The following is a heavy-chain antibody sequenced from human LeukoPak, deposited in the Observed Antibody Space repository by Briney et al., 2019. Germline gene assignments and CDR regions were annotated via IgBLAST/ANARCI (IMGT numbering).Heavy chain of an antibody. V-gene: IGHV3-23*01. D-gene: IGHD6-19*01. Sequence: GGSLRLSCAASGILFSNTAMNWARQSPGRWLEWVSAISGGGECAFYADSVKGRFTISRDNSKNILYLQMNSLTADDTAIYYCGKDGGQYSSGPEFDPRGQGALVTVSS. CDR3: GKDGGQYSSGPEFDP. CDR2: ISGGGECA. J-gene: IGHJ5*02. CDR1: GILFSNTA.